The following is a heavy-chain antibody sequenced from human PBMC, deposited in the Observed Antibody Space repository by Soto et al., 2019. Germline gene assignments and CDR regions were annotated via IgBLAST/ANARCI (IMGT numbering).Heavy chain of an antibody. J-gene: IGHJ6*03. V-gene: IGHV3-30*18. D-gene: IGHD2-2*01. CDR1: GFTFSSYG. CDR3: AKDEPDCSSTSCYDEYYYYMDV. CDR2: ISYDGSNK. Sequence: GGSLRLSCAASGFTFSSYGMHWVRQAPGKGLEWVAVISYDGSNKYYADSVKGRFTISRDNSKTTLYLQMNSLRAEDTAVYYCAKDEPDCSSTSCYDEYYYYMDVWGKGTTVTVSS.